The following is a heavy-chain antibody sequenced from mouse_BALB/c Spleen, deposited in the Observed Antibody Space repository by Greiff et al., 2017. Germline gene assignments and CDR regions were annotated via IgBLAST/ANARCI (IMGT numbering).Heavy chain of an antibody. V-gene: IGHV2-9*02. CDR3: ASDDAMDY. CDR1: GFSLTSYG. J-gene: IGHJ4*01. Sequence: VKLMESGPGLVAPSQSLSITCTVSGFSLTSYGVHWVRQPPGKGLEWLGVIWAGGSTNYNSALMSRLSISKDNSKSQVFLKMNSLQTDDTAMYYCASDDAMDYWGQGTSVTVSS. CDR2: IWAGGST.